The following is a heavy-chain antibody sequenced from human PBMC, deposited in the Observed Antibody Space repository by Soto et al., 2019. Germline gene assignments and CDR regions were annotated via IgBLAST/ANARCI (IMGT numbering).Heavy chain of an antibody. J-gene: IGHJ4*02. Sequence: GGSLRLSCTASGFTFSYYSMHWVRQVPGKGLEWVAVISYDGSNKYYADSVKGRFIISRDNSKNRLYLQMNSLRAEDTAVYYCAKGPPLDYWGQGTLVTVSS. CDR2: ISYDGSNK. CDR1: GFTFSYYS. CDR3: AKGPPLDY. V-gene: IGHV3-30*18.